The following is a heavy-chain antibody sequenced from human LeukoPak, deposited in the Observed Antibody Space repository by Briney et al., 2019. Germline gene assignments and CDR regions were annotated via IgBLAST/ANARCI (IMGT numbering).Heavy chain of an antibody. CDR1: GFTFSSYG. Sequence: GGSLRLSCAASGFTFSSYGMHWVRQAPGKGLEWVAVIWYDGSNKYYADSVKGRFTISRDNSKNTLYLQMNSLRAEDMAVYYCAKDSGAGDYGSWGQGNLVTVSS. J-gene: IGHJ5*02. D-gene: IGHD4-17*01. CDR3: AKDSGAGDYGS. V-gene: IGHV3-33*06. CDR2: IWYDGSNK.